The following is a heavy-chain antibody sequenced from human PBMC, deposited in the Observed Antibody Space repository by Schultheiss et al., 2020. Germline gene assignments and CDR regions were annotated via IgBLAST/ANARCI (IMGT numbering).Heavy chain of an antibody. Sequence: ASVKVSCKASGYTFTSYDINWVRQATGQGLEWMGWMNPNSGNTGYAQKFQGRVTMTRDTSTSTAYMEVFSLTSEDTAVYYCAGDGKRHGGLFDYWGQGTLVTVSS. J-gene: IGHJ4*02. CDR1: GYTFTSYD. D-gene: IGHD1-1*01. CDR2: MNPNSGNT. CDR3: AGDGKRHGGLFDY. V-gene: IGHV1-8*01.